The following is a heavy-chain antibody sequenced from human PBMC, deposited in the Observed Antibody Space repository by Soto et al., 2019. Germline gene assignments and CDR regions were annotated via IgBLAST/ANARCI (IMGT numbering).Heavy chain of an antibody. D-gene: IGHD5-12*01. V-gene: IGHV5-51*01. CDR3: ARRGTLSGRDAFDV. J-gene: IGHJ3*01. Sequence: PGESLKISCRGSGYTFTDYWIGWVRQLPGKGLEWMGIIYPGDSDTRYSPSFQGHATITADKSTSTAYLHWSSLKAWDPAMYYCARRGTLSGRDAFDVWGEGTMVTVSS. CDR1: GYTFTDYW. CDR2: IYPGDSDT.